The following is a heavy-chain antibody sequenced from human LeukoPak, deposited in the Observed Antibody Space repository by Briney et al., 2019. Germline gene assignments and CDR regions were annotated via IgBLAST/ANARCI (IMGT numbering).Heavy chain of an antibody. V-gene: IGHV4-59*01. D-gene: IGHD1-26*01. J-gene: IGHJ4*02. CDR1: GGSISSYY. CDR2: IYYSGST. CDR3: AREVVGALDY. Sequence: KPSETLSLTCRVSGGSISSYYWSWIRQAPGKGLEWIGYIYYSGSTNYSPSLKSRVTISLDTSKNQLSLKLSSVTAADTAMYYCAREVVGALDYWGQGTLVTVSS.